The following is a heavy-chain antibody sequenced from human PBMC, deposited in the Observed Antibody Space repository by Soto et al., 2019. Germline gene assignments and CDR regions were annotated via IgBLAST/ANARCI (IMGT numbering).Heavy chain of an antibody. CDR1: GGSITRNY. D-gene: IGHD3-3*01. J-gene: IGHJ5*02. CDR3: ARALDYDFWGGRNWFDP. CDR2: IYYTGIT. V-gene: IGHV4-59*01. Sequence: SQPLSLARSVSGGSITRNYPNWIQQYPGKGLEWVGYIYYTGITNYNPSLKRRVTISLDRSKNQFSLKLDSVTAADTAVYYCARALDYDFWGGRNWFDPWGQGTLVTVSS.